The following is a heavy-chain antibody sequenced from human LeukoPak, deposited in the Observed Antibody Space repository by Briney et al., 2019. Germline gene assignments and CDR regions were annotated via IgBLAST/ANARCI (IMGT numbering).Heavy chain of an antibody. J-gene: IGHJ4*02. CDR1: GGTFSSYA. V-gene: IGHV1-69*05. D-gene: IGHD6-13*01. CDR3: ARGGKTSYSSSWYRGYYFDY. CDR2: IIPIFGTA. Sequence: RASVKVSCKASGGTFSSYAISWVRQAPGQGLEWMGGIIPIFGTANYAQKFQGRVTMTRDTSTSTVYMELSSLRSEDTAVYYCARGGKTSYSSSWYRGYYFDYWGQGTLVTVSS.